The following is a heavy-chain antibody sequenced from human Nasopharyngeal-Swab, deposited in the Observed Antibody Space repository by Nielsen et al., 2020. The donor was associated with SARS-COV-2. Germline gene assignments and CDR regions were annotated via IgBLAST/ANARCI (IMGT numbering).Heavy chain of an antibody. CDR2: TYYRSKWYN. CDR1: GVSLSSNSAA. Sequence: RTLSLTCAISGVSLSSNSAALNWIRPSPTRGLEWLERTYYRSKWYNDYAVSVKSRITINPDTSKTQFSLQLNSVTPEETAVYYCAREVSIVVVPADYYGMDVWGQGTTVTVSS. J-gene: IGHJ6*02. CDR3: AREVSIVVVPADYYGMDV. V-gene: IGHV6-1*01. D-gene: IGHD2-2*01.